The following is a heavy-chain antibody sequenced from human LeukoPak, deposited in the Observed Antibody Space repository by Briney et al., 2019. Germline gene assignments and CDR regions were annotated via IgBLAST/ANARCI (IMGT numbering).Heavy chain of an antibody. CDR2: TYYRSKWYN. Sequence: SQTLSLTCAISGDSVSSNSAAWNWIRQSPSRGLEWLGRTYYRSKWYNDYAVSVKSRITINPDTSKNQFSLQLNSVTAADTAVYYCARHLPLHDAFDIWGQGTMVTVSS. V-gene: IGHV6-1*01. J-gene: IGHJ3*02. CDR1: GDSVSSNSAA. CDR3: ARHLPLHDAFDI.